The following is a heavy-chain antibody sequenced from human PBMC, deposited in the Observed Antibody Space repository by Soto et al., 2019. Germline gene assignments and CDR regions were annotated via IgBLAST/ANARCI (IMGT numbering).Heavy chain of an antibody. CDR1: GFTFSSYG. V-gene: IGHV3-30*03. D-gene: IGHD3-10*01. CDR2: ISYDGNNK. Sequence: GGSLRLSCAASGFTFSSYGMHWVRQAPGKGLEWVAVISYDGNNKYYADSVKGRFTISRDNSKNTLYLQMNSLRAEDTAVCYCARVGENYFGSGSYYKGYYYYGMDVWGQGATVTVSS. J-gene: IGHJ6*02. CDR3: ARVGENYFGSGSYYKGYYYYGMDV.